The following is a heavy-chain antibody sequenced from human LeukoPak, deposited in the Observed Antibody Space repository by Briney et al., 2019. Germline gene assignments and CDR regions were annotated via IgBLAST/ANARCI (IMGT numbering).Heavy chain of an antibody. CDR1: GFTFSSYA. CDR3: AKDFGRYCSGGSCFPPDAFDT. D-gene: IGHD2-15*01. V-gene: IGHV3-23*01. Sequence: PGGSLRLSCAASGFTFSSYAMSWVRQAPGKGLEWVSAISGSGGSTYYADSVKGRFTISRDNSKNTLYLQMNSLRAEDTAVYYCAKDFGRYCSGGSCFPPDAFDTWGQGTMVTVSS. J-gene: IGHJ3*02. CDR2: ISGSGGST.